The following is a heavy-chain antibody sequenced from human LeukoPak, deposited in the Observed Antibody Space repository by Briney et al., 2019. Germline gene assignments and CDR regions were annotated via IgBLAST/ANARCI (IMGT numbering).Heavy chain of an antibody. J-gene: IGHJ4*02. CDR1: GGSISSYY. D-gene: IGHD1-26*01. CDR3: ARHRVPYSGSYEEY. Sequence: SQTLSLTCSVSGGSISSYYWSWIPQPPGKGLEGSGYIYYSGSTNYNPSIKSRVTISVDTSKNQFSLRLSSVTAADTAVYYCARHRVPYSGSYEEYWGQGTLVTVSS. CDR2: IYYSGST. V-gene: IGHV4-59*08.